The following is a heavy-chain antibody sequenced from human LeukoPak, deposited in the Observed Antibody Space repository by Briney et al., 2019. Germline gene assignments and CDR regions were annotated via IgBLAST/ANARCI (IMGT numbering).Heavy chain of an antibody. V-gene: IGHV1-3*01. CDR2: INAGNGNT. D-gene: IGHD3-22*01. CDR1: GYTFTSYA. CDR3: ARFTMIYDAFDI. Sequence: ASLSVSCTASGYTFTSYAMHWVRRAPGQRLEWMGWINAGNGNTKYSQTFQCRVTITRDTSASTAYMELSSLRSEDTAVYYCARFTMIYDAFDIWGQGTMVTVSS. J-gene: IGHJ3*02.